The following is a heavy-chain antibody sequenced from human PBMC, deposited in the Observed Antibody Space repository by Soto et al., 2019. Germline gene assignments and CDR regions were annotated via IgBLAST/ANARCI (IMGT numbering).Heavy chain of an antibody. CDR2: IKQDGSEK. J-gene: IGHJ6*02. V-gene: IGHV3-7*03. CDR3: ARGTYNDFWSGRPIIHGMDV. CDR1: GFTFSRYW. D-gene: IGHD3-3*01. Sequence: VGSLRLSCAASGFTFSRYWMSWVRRAPGKGLEWVANIKQDGSEKYYVDSVKGRFTISRDNAKNSLYLQMNSLRAEDTAVYYCARGTYNDFWSGRPIIHGMDVWGQGTTVTVSS.